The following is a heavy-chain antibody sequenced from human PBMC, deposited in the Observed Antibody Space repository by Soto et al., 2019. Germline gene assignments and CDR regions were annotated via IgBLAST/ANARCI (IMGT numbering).Heavy chain of an antibody. CDR1: GYSFTNYW. Sequence: LNISCKGSGYSFTNYWISWVRQMPCKVLEWIGRIDPSDSYIKYSPSFQGHVTISADNSISTAYLQWSSLKASDTAMYYCARHDCSSTRCYNFGMDVWGQGTTVTVSS. V-gene: IGHV5-10-1*01. J-gene: IGHJ6*02. CDR2: IDPSDSYI. D-gene: IGHD2-2*02. CDR3: ARHDCSSTRCYNFGMDV.